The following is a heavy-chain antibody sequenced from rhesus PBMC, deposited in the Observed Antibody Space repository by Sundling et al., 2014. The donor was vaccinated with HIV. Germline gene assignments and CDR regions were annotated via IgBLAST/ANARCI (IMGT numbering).Heavy chain of an antibody. J-gene: IGHJ4*01. V-gene: IGHV3-103*01. CDR3: AKLDY. CDR1: GFTFSNYG. Sequence: EVQLVETGGGLVQPGGSLKLSCAASGFTFSNYGMSWVRQAPGKGLEWVSAINTGGDSTYYADSVKDRFTVSRDNSKNTLSLQMNSLRAEDTAVYYCAKLDYWGQGVLVTVSS. CDR2: INTGGDST.